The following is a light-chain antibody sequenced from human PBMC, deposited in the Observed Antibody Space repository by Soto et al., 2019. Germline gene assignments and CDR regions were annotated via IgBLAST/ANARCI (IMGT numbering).Light chain of an antibody. Sequence: QPVLTQPPSVSGAPGQRVTISCTGSSSNIGAGYDVHWYQQLPGTAPKLLIYGNGNRPSGVPDRFSGSKSGTSASLAITGLQAEDETDYYCQSYDSSLSGGVFGGGTKLTVL. CDR1: SSNIGAGYD. CDR3: QSYDSSLSGGV. CDR2: GNG. J-gene: IGLJ3*02. V-gene: IGLV1-40*01.